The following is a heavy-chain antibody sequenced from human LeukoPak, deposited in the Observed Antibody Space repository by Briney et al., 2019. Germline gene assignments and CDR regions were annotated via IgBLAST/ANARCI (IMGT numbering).Heavy chain of an antibody. J-gene: IGHJ4*02. D-gene: IGHD3-22*01. CDR2: ISAYNGNT. V-gene: IGHV1-18*01. CDR1: GYTFTSYG. CDR3: AKRVGFDYDSSGYPDY. Sequence: ASVKVSCKASGYTFTSYGISWVRQAPGQGLEWMGWISAYNGNTNYAQKLQGRVTMTTDTSTSTAYMELRSLRAEDTAVYYCAKRVGFDYDSSGYPDYWGQGTLVTVSS.